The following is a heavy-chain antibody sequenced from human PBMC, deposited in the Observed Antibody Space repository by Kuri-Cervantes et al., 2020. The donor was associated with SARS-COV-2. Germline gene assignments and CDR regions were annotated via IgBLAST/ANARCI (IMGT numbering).Heavy chain of an antibody. CDR3: ARASTTIYGVLIALFSSNAFGI. V-gene: IGHV4-38-2*01. Sequence: GSLRLSCVAPGFSTRRVYYWGWIRLPPGKGLEWIGSIYYGGSTYYDPSLKSRVTISLDTSKNQFSLKVSSVTAAGTGVYYCARASTTIYGVLIALFSSNAFGIWGQGTMVTVSS. CDR2: IYYGGST. D-gene: IGHD3-3*01. J-gene: IGHJ3*02. CDR1: GFSTRRVYY.